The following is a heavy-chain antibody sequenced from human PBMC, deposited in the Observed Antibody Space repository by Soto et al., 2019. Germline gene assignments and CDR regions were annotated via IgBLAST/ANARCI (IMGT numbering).Heavy chain of an antibody. Sequence: PSETLSLTCAVYGGSFSDFYWNFIRQPPGKGLEWIGEINHSGSTNYNPSLKSRLTISVDTSKNHFSLRLTSVTAADTAVYYCARDLWVEPELYYYGMDVWGQGTTVTVSS. CDR1: GGSFSDFY. V-gene: IGHV4-34*01. J-gene: IGHJ6*02. CDR3: ARDLWVEPELYYYGMDV. D-gene: IGHD1-1*01. CDR2: INHSGST.